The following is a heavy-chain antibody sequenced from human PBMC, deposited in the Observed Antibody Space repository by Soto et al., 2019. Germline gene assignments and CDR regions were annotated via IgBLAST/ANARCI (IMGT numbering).Heavy chain of an antibody. CDR3: AKAWGVGEDFDY. J-gene: IGHJ4*02. D-gene: IGHD1-26*01. V-gene: IGHV3-30*18. CDR1: GFTFSSYG. Sequence: QVQLVESGGGVVQPGRSLRLSCAASGFTFSSYGMHWVRQAPGKGLEWVAVISYDGSNKYYADSVKGRFTISRDNSKNTLYLQMNSLRAEDTAVYYCAKAWGVGEDFDYWGQGTLVTASS. CDR2: ISYDGSNK.